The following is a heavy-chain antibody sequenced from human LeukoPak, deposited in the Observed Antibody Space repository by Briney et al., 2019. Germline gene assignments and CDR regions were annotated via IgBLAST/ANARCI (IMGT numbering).Heavy chain of an antibody. CDR2: IYTSGST. CDR3: ARGVVITTWSYYFDY. CDR1: GGSISSGSYY. Sequence: SQTLSLTCTVSGGSISSGSYYWSWIRQPAGKGLEWIGRIYTSGSTNYNPSLKSRVTMSVDTSKNQFSLKLSSVTAADTAVYYCARGVVITTWSYYFDYWGQGTLVTVSS. V-gene: IGHV4-61*02. D-gene: IGHD3-22*01. J-gene: IGHJ4*02.